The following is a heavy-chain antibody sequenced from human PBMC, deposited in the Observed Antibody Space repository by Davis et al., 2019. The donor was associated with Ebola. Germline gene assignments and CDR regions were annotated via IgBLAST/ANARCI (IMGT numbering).Heavy chain of an antibody. V-gene: IGHV4-31*03. D-gene: IGHD4-11*01. CDR2: IYYSGST. Sequence: PSETLSLTCTVSGGSISSGGYYWSWIRQHPGKGLEWIGYIYYSGSTYYNPSLKSRVTISVDTSKNQFSLKLSSVTAADTAVYYCARATTVPTDNWFDPWGQGTLVTVSS. CDR3: ARATTVPTDNWFDP. CDR1: GGSISSGGYY. J-gene: IGHJ5*02.